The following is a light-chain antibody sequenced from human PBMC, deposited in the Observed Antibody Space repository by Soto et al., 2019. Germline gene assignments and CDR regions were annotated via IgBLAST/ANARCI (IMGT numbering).Light chain of an antibody. J-gene: IGKJ2*01. V-gene: IGKV3-15*01. CDR3: QQRGNWYT. CDR1: QGVSRK. CDR2: GAS. Sequence: DIVMTQSPATLSVAPGERVTFSCRASQGVSRKLAWYQHKPGQAPRLLISGASTGATGIPARFSGSGSGTEFTLTISSLQSEDCAIYYCQQRGNWYTFGQGTKLEIK.